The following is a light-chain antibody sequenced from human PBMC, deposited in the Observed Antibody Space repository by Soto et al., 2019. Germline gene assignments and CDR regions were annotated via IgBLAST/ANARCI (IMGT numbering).Light chain of an antibody. CDR1: QSISSW. J-gene: IGKJ2*01. V-gene: IGKV1-5*01. CDR2: DAS. Sequence: DIQMTHSPSTLSASVVDRVTITCRASQSISSWLAWYQQKPGKAPKLLIYDASSLESGVPSRFSGSGSGTEFTLTISSLQPDDFATYYCQQYNSYLYTFGQGTKVDIK. CDR3: QQYNSYLYT.